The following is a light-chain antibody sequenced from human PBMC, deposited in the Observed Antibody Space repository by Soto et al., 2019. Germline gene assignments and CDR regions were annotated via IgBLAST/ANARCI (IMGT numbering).Light chain of an antibody. CDR2: GAS. CDR1: RNINRK. V-gene: IGKV3-15*01. CDR3: QQYYDYPPLI. Sequence: EIGVTQSPATLSVSPEERATLSCRASRNINRKLAWYQQKPGQAPRLLISGASTRATGIPARFSGSGSGTEFTLTISSLQSEDFAVYYCQQYYDYPPLIFGGGTKVEIK. J-gene: IGKJ4*01.